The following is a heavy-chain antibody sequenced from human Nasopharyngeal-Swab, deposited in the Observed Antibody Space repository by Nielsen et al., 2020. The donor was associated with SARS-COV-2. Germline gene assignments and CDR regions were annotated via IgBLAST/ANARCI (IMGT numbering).Heavy chain of an antibody. D-gene: IGHD2-15*01. CDR2: IYWNDDK. V-gene: IGHV2-5*01. J-gene: IGHJ6*03. Sequence: WIRQPPGKALEWLALIYWNDDKRYSPSLKSRLTITKDTSKNQVVLTMTNMDPVDTATYYCAHGRFWSGGTCYGYSYYYMDVWGKGTTVTVSS. CDR3: AHGRFWSGGTCYGYSYYYMDV.